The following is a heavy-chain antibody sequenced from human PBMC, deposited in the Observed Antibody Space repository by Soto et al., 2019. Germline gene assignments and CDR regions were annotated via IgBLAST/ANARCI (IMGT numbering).Heavy chain of an antibody. D-gene: IGHD3-9*01. J-gene: IGHJ6*02. Sequence: PSETLSRTCAGYGGSFTRYYWSWIRQPPGKGLEWIGEINHSGSTNYNPYLKSRVTISVDTSKNQFSLKLSSVTAADTAVYYCARGRSVSRYFDWLFHPFGMDVWGQGTTVTVSS. CDR3: ARGRSVSRYFDWLFHPFGMDV. V-gene: IGHV4-34*01. CDR2: INHSGST. CDR1: GGSFTRYY.